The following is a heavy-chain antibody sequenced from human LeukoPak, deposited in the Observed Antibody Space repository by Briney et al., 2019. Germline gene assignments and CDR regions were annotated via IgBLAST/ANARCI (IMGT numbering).Heavy chain of an antibody. V-gene: IGHV3-21*01. CDR1: GFTFSSYS. J-gene: IGHJ4*02. CDR2: ISSSSSYI. CDR3: ARRHGSGSYCLDY. D-gene: IGHD3-10*01. Sequence: GGSLRLSCAASGFTFSSYSMNWVRQAPGKGLEWVSFISSSSSYIYYADSVKGRFTISRDNAKNSLYLQMNSLRAEDTAVYYCARRHGSGSYCLDYWGQGTLVTVSS.